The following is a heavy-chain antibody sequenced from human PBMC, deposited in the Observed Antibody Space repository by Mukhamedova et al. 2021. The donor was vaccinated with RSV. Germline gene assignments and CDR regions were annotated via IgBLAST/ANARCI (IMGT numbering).Heavy chain of an antibody. CDR2: GDT. J-gene: IGHJ4*02. V-gene: IGHV3-66*03. D-gene: IGHD2-2*01. Sequence: GDTQYGDPVKGRFTISRDTSKNTLYLQMDTLRLEDTAVYYCTRDLAGESASWVTFDSWGQGTLVTVSS. CDR3: TRDLAGESASWVTFDS.